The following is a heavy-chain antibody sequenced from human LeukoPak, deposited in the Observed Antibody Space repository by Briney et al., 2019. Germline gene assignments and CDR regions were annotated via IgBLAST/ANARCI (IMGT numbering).Heavy chain of an antibody. CDR2: IYYSGST. CDR3: ARIRRGATSRYYFDY. Sequence: KPSETLSLTCAVYGGSFSGYYWSWIRQPPGKGLEWIGYIYYSGSTNFNPSLKSRVTISVDTSKNQFSLKVSSVTAADTAVYYCARIRRGATSRYYFDYWGQGTLVTVSS. D-gene: IGHD1-26*01. CDR1: GGSFSGYY. V-gene: IGHV4-59*01. J-gene: IGHJ4*02.